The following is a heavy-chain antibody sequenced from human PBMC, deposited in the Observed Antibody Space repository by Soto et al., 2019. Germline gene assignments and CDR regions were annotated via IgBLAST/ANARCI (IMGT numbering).Heavy chain of an antibody. V-gene: IGHV3-7*01. CDR2: IKQDGSDK. Sequence: PGGSLRLSCAASGFTFSNFWLSWVRQAPEKGLEWVASIKQDGSDKYYVDSVKGRFSISRDNAKNSLYLQMNSLRAEDTAVYYCARGGFHHGFDIWGQGTMVTVSS. CDR3: ARGGFHHGFDI. CDR1: GFTFSNFW. J-gene: IGHJ3*02.